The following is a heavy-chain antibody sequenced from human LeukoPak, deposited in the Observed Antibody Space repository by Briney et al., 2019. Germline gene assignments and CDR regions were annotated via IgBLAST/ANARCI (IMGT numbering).Heavy chain of an antibody. J-gene: IGHJ4*02. CDR1: GGSISSYY. D-gene: IGHD3-22*01. Sequence: SETLSLTCTVSGGSISSYYWSWIRQPPGKGLEWIGYIYYSGSTNYNPSLKSRVTISVDTSKNQFSLTLSSVTAADTAVYYCASIGFYYDSSGFLWNYWGQGTLVTVSS. CDR3: ASIGFYYDSSGFLWNY. CDR2: IYYSGST. V-gene: IGHV4-59*08.